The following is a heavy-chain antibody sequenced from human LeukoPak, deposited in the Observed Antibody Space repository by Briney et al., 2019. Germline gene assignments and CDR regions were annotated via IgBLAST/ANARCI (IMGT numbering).Heavy chain of an antibody. Sequence: PGGSLRLSCAASRFTFGTYGMTWVRQAPGKGLEGVSGINGNGGSTYYADSVKGRFTISRDNSKNTLYLQMNSLRAEDTAVYYCAKVYYFDTSGYHPTFDHWGQGTLVTVSS. CDR2: INGNGGST. V-gene: IGHV3-23*01. CDR1: RFTFGTYG. D-gene: IGHD3-22*01. CDR3: AKVYYFDTSGYHPTFDH. J-gene: IGHJ4*02.